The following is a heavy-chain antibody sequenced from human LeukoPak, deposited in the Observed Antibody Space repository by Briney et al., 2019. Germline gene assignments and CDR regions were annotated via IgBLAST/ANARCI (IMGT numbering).Heavy chain of an antibody. D-gene: IGHD3-22*01. V-gene: IGHV3-21*01. CDR3: ARDARYYYDSSGYIDY. J-gene: IGHJ4*02. Sequence: PGGSLRLSCAASGFTFSSYSMNWVRQAPGKGLEWVSSISSSSSYIYYADSVKGRFTISRDNAKNSLYLQMNSLRAEDTAVYYCARDARYYYDSSGYIDYWGQGTLVTVSS. CDR2: ISSSSSYI. CDR1: GFTFSSYS.